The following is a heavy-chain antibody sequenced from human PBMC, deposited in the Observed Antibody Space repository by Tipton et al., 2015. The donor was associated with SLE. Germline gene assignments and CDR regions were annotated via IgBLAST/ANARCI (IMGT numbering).Heavy chain of an antibody. V-gene: IGHV4-39*07. Sequence: TLSLTCTVSGGSISSSSYYWAWIRQPPGKGLEWIGHIFHIGSAYYNPSLKSRVTISIDTSTNQFSLKVKSVTAADTAVYYCARLADGNRNWFDPWGQGTLVTVSS. CDR2: IFHIGSA. CDR1: GGSISSSSYY. J-gene: IGHJ5*02. CDR3: ARLADGNRNWFDP. D-gene: IGHD6-13*01.